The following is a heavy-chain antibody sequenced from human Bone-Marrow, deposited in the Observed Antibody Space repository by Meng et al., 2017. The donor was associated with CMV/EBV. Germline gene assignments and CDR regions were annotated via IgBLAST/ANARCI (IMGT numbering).Heavy chain of an antibody. CDR3: ARGRVYYYGSGTYYPLDY. D-gene: IGHD3-10*01. CDR1: GGSINSGGYF. Sequence: SETLSLTCTVSGGSINSGGYFWSWIRQHPGKGLEWIGYIFSSGGAYYNPSLKSRLTISLDTSKNQFSLKLSSVTAADTAVYYCARGRVYYYGSGTYYPLDYWGQGTLVTVSS. J-gene: IGHJ4*02. CDR2: IFSSGGA. V-gene: IGHV4-31*03.